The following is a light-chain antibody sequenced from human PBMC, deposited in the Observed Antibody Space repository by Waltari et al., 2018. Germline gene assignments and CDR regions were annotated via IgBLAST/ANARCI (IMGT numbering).Light chain of an antibody. J-gene: IGKJ5*01. CDR2: DAS. Sequence: VVLTQSPATLYVSPGETGIISCRASQSVSSNLAWYQQKPGQAPRPLIYDASNRATSIPAKFRGSGSGTEFTLTINSLQSEDSATYYCQQYNRWPPITFGQGTRLEIK. V-gene: IGKV3-15*01. CDR3: QQYNRWPPIT. CDR1: QSVSSN.